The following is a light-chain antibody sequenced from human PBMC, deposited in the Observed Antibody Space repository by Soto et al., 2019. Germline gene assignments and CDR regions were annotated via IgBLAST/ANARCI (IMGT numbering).Light chain of an antibody. V-gene: IGKV3-20*01. J-gene: IGKJ2*02. Sequence: EFVLTHSADTLSLSPGERATLSCRASQSVGSAYLAWYQQKTGQAARLLISGASKKATGIPDRFSGSGSGTDFNLNISRLEPVDFAVYYCQEYDRSHQWGCTCGQGTKLEIK. CDR1: QSVGSAY. CDR3: QEYDRSHQWGCT. CDR2: GAS.